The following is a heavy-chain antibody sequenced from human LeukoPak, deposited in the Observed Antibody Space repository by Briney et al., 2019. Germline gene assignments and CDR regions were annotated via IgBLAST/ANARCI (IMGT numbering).Heavy chain of an antibody. Sequence: GGSLRLSCAASGFTFSSYAMSWVRQAPGKGLEWVSAISGSGGSTYYADSVKGRFTISRDNSKNTLYLQMNSLRAEDTAVYYCAKGDGGRGWNHDILTGHYYFDYWGQGTLVTVSS. V-gene: IGHV3-23*01. D-gene: IGHD3-9*01. CDR3: AKGDGGRGWNHDILTGHYYFDY. J-gene: IGHJ4*02. CDR1: GFTFSSYA. CDR2: ISGSGGST.